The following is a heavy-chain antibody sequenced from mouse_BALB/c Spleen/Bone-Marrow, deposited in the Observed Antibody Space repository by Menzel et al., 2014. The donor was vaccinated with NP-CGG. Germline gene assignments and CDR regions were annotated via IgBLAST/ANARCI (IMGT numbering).Heavy chain of an antibody. J-gene: IGHJ2*01. D-gene: IGHD3-1*01. CDR2: ISSGGSYT. CDR1: GFTFSSYA. Sequence: EVNVVESGGGLVKPGGSLKLSCAASGFTFSSYAMSWVRQSPEKRLEWVAEISSGGSYTYYPDTVTGRFTISRDNAKNTLYLEMSSLRSEDTAMYYCARGSSDSFDYSGPGTTLTVSS. V-gene: IGHV5-9-4*01. CDR3: ARGSSDSFDY.